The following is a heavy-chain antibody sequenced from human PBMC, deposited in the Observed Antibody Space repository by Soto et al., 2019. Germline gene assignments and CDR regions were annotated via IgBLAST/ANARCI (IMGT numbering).Heavy chain of an antibody. V-gene: IGHV3-30*03. D-gene: IGHD4-4*01. CDR2: ISYDGSNK. CDR3: ARPLWRDDYNWGYFDL. Sequence: QVQLVESGGGVVQPGRSLRLSCAVSGFTVSTYGMHWVRQAPGKGLEWVAVISYDGSNKYYADSVKGRFTISRDNSKNTLYLQMNSLRAEDTAVYYCARPLWRDDYNWGYFDLWGRGTLVTVSS. J-gene: IGHJ2*01. CDR1: GFTVSTYG.